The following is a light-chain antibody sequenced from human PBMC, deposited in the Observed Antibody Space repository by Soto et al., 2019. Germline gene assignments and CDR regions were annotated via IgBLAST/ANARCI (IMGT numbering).Light chain of an antibody. V-gene: IGKV1-39*01. CDR1: QSISYY. J-gene: IGKJ3*01. CDR2: GAS. CDR3: QQSYSTPPGT. Sequence: DIQMTQSPSSLSASVGDTVTITCRASQSISYYLNWYQQKPGKAPKLLISGASSLQSGVRSRFSGSGSGTDFTLTISSLQPEDFATYYCQQSYSTPPGTFGTGTKVDIK.